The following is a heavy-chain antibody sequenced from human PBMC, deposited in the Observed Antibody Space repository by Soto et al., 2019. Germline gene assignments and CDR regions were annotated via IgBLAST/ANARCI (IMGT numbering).Heavy chain of an antibody. D-gene: IGHD4-17*01. V-gene: IGHV4-59*01. CDR3: ARDRPLPYGETTAYYYGMDV. Sequence: SETLSLTCTVSGGSISSYYWSWIRQPPGKGLEWIGYIYYSGSTNYNPSLKSRVTISVDTSKNQFSLKLSSVTAADTAVYYCARDRPLPYGETTAYYYGMDVWGQGTTVTVSS. J-gene: IGHJ6*02. CDR1: GGSISSYY. CDR2: IYYSGST.